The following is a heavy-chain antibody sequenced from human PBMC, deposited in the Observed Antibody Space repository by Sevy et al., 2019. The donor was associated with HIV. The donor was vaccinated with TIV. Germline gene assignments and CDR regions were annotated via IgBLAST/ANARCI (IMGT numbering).Heavy chain of an antibody. D-gene: IGHD6-19*01. CDR1: GFTFSSYG. J-gene: IGHJ6*02. CDR2: IRYDGSNK. CDR3: AKDQGYSSGWPPGWNYYSMDV. V-gene: IGHV3-30*02. Sequence: GGSLRLSCAASGFTFSSYGMHWVRQAPGKGLEWVAFIRYDGSNKYYADSVKGRFTISRHNSKNTPYLQMNSLRAEDTAVYYWAKDQGYSSGWPPGWNYYSMDVWGQGTTVTVSS.